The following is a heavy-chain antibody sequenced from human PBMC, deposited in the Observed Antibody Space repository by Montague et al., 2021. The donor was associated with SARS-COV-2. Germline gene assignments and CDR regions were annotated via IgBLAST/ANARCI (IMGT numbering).Heavy chain of an antibody. Sequence: SETLSLTCTVSGGSISSYYWSWIRQPPGKGLEWIGYINYSGSTNYNPSLKSRVTISVDTSKNQFSLKLSSVTAADTAVYYCARESITMVRGVTRWYFDLWGRGTLVTVSS. CDR2: INYSGST. CDR1: GGSISSYY. V-gene: IGHV4-59*13. CDR3: ARESITMVRGVTRWYFDL. J-gene: IGHJ2*01. D-gene: IGHD3-10*01.